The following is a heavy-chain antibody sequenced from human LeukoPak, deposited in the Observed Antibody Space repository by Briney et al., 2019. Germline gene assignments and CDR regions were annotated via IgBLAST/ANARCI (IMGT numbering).Heavy chain of an antibody. CDR3: ACYQHYYDSGGLGY. J-gene: IGHJ4*02. Sequence: GGSLRLSCAASGFTFSSYGMSWVRQAPGKGLEWVSAISGSGGSTYYADSVKGRFTISRDNSKNTLYLQMNSLRAEDTAVYYCACYQHYYDSGGLGYWGQGTLVTVSS. V-gene: IGHV3-23*01. CDR1: GFTFSSYG. D-gene: IGHD3-22*01. CDR2: ISGSGGST.